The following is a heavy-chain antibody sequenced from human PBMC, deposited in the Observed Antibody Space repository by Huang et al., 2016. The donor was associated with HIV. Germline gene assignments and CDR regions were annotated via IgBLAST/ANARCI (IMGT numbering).Heavy chain of an antibody. V-gene: IGHV3-74*01. CDR2: INSDGSST. Sequence: EVQLVESGGGLVQPGGSLRLSCAASGFSISSYWMTWVRQAPGKGLVWVSRINSDGSSTSYADSVKGRVTISRDNAKNTLYLQMNSLRAEDTAVYYCARDPRIQSWLNFFDYWGQGTLVSVSS. CDR3: ARDPRIQSWLNFFDY. CDR1: GFSISSYW. D-gene: IGHD3-22*01. J-gene: IGHJ4*02.